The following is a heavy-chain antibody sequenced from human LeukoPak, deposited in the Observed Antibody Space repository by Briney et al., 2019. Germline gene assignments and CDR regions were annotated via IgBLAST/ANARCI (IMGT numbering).Heavy chain of an antibody. D-gene: IGHD5-24*01. Sequence: GGSLRLSCAASGFTFSVAAMTWVRQAAGKGLEWVSLIGASGESTYYADSVKGRFTISRDNSKNTLSLQMNSLRVEDTAMYFCAKDIQLSTWGLGTMVTVSS. CDR2: IGASGEST. V-gene: IGHV3-23*01. CDR3: AKDIQLST. J-gene: IGHJ3*01. CDR1: GFTFSVAA.